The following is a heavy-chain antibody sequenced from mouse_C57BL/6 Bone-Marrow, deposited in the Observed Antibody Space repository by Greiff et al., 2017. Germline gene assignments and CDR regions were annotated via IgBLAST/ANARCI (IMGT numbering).Heavy chain of an antibody. J-gene: IGHJ4*01. Sequence: EVKVVESGEGLVKPGGSLKLSCAASGFTFSSYAMSWVRQTPEKRLEWVAYISSGGDYIYYADTVKGRFTISRDNARNTLYLQMSSLKSEDTAMYYCTKVSIYYYGSSADFDAMDYWGQGTSVTVSA. CDR1: GFTFSSYA. CDR2: ISSGGDYI. V-gene: IGHV5-9-1*02. D-gene: IGHD1-1*01. CDR3: TKVSIYYYGSSADFDAMDY.